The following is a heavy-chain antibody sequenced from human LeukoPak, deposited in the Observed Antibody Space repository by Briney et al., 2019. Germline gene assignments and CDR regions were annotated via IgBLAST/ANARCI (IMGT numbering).Heavy chain of an antibody. Sequence: SETLSLTCTVSGGSISSGSYYWSWIRQPAGKGLEWIGRIYTSGSTNYNPSLKSRVTISVDTSKNQFSLKLSSVTAADTAVYYCVSGDYAQFDYWGQGTLVTVSS. V-gene: IGHV4-61*02. CDR1: GGSISSGSYY. D-gene: IGHD2-21*02. CDR3: VSGDYAQFDY. CDR2: IYTSGST. J-gene: IGHJ4*02.